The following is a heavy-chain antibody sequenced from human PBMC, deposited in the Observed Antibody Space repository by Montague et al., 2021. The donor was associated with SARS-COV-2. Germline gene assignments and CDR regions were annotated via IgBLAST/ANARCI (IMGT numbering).Heavy chain of an antibody. D-gene: IGHD3-10*01. J-gene: IGHJ6*02. CDR2: VYPSGNT. CDR3: ARVRGAALYFGEVGYYGMDV. CDR1: GASVSTGHYY. Sequence: TLSLTCTVSGASVSTGHYYWSWIRQPAGKGLEWIGRVYPSGNTNYNPSLKSRVSISVDTYKNQISLKLSSVTAADTAVYYCARVRGAALYFGEVGYYGMDVWGQGTTVTVSS. V-gene: IGHV4-61*02.